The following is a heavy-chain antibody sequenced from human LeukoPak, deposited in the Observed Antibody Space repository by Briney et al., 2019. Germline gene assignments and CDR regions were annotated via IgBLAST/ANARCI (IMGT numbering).Heavy chain of an antibody. CDR2: ISGGGTA. Sequence: GGSLRLSCAASGFTFSTFPMSWVRQAPGKGLEWVSVISGGGTAFSADSVKGRFTISRDNSKNTLYLQVNSLRAEDTAVYYCAKNPPPPLAMWYSSSWYVDIWGQGTMVTVSS. D-gene: IGHD6-13*01. CDR1: GFTFSTFP. V-gene: IGHV3-23*01. J-gene: IGHJ3*02. CDR3: AKNPPPPLAMWYSSSWYVDI.